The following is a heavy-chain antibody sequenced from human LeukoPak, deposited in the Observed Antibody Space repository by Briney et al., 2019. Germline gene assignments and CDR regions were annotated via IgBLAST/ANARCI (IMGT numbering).Heavy chain of an antibody. V-gene: IGHV3-21*01. CDR3: ASTVTTTY. J-gene: IGHJ4*02. D-gene: IGHD4-17*01. CDR2: ISSSSSYI. CDR1: GFTVSDVY. Sequence: PGGSLRLSCAASGFTVSDVYMNWVRQAPGKGLEWVSSISSSSSYIYYADSVKGRFTISRDNAKNSLYLQMNSLRAEDTAVYYCASTVTTTYWGQGTLVTVSS.